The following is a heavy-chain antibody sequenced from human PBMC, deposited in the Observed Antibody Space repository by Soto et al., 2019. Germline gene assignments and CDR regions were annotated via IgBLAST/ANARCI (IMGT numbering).Heavy chain of an antibody. V-gene: IGHV3-23*01. D-gene: IGHD6-19*01. J-gene: IGHJ4*02. CDR1: GFPFDNYA. CDR2: ISGGSPKE. Sequence: GGSLRLSCEASGFPFDNYAMSWVRQAPGKGLEWVSAISGGSPKEFYAESVKGRFTISRDNSKNTLFLEMNSLRADDAALYYCAKDFSRDSFSQKPSCGWYAPPLSDYWGQGTLVTVSS. CDR3: AKDFSRDSFSQKPSCGWYAPPLSDY.